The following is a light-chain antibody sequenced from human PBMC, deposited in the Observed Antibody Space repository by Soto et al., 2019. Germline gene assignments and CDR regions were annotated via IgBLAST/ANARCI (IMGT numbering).Light chain of an antibody. CDR3: QSYDDSLSVHYV. V-gene: IGLV1-40*01. Sequence: VLTQPPSVSGAPGQRVTLSCTGSSSNIGSTYDVQWYQQLPGTAPKLLIHGNTNRPSGVPDRFSGSKSGTSASLAITGLQADDEADYYCQSYDDSLSVHYVFGTGTKLTVL. CDR1: SSNIGSTYD. CDR2: GNT. J-gene: IGLJ1*01.